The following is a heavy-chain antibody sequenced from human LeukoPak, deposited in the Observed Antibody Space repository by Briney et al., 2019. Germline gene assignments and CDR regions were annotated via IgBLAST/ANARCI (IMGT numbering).Heavy chain of an antibody. J-gene: IGHJ4*02. Sequence: GASVKVSCKASGYSFTGYYMHWVRQAPGQGLEWMGWINPNSGDTKYAQKFQGRVTMTRDTSISTAYMELSRLTSDDTAVYYCARAGPFYSGNYLGFWGQGTLVTVSS. CDR2: INPNSGDT. V-gene: IGHV1-2*02. CDR1: GYSFTGYY. CDR3: ARAGPFYSGNYLGF. D-gene: IGHD1-26*01.